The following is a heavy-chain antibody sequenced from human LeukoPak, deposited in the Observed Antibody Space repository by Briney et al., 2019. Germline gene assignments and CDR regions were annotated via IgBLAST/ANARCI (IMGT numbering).Heavy chain of an antibody. V-gene: IGHV3-7*04. J-gene: IGHJ4*02. Sequence: PGGSLRLSCAASGFTFSSYWMSWVRQAPGKGLEWVANIKQDGSEKYYVDSVKGRFTISRDNAENSLYLQMNSLRAEDTAVYYCARALGNNRHYYLDYWGQGTLVTVSS. CDR3: ARALGNNRHYYLDY. CDR1: GFTFSSYW. D-gene: IGHD1/OR15-1a*01. CDR2: IKQDGSEK.